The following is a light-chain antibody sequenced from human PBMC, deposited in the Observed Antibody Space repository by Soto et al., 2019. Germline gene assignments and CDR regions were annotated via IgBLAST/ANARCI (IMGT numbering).Light chain of an antibody. CDR2: GAS. CDR1: QSFSSSY. CDR3: QQYGSSPFT. Sequence: EIVLTQSPGTLSLSPGERATLSCRASQSFSSSYLAWYQQKPGQAPRLLIYGASSRATGIPDRFSCSGSGTDFTLTISRLEPEDFAVYYCQQYGSSPFTFGPGTKVDIK. V-gene: IGKV3-20*01. J-gene: IGKJ3*01.